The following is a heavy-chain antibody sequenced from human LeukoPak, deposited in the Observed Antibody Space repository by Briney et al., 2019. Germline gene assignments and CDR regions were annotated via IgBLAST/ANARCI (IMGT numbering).Heavy chain of an antibody. CDR2: INPSGSDK. D-gene: IGHD2-2*01. J-gene: IGHJ3*02. Sequence: PGGSLRLSCAGSGFTLSNSWMGWVRQAPGKGLEWVANINPSGSDKYYVDSAEGRFTVSKDNAKNSVYLQMNSLRAEDTAVYYCARDVSSREYQLLWDAFDIWGQGTMVTVSS. CDR1: GFTLSNSW. V-gene: IGHV3-7*01. CDR3: ARDVSSREYQLLWDAFDI.